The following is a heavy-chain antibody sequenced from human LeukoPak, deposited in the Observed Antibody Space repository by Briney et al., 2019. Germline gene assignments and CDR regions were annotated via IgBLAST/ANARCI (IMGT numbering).Heavy chain of an antibody. CDR2: IYYSGST. J-gene: IGHJ4*02. Sequence: KPSETLSLXCTVSGGSISSSSYYWGWIRQPPGKGLEWIGSIYYSGSTYYNPSLKSRVTISVDTSKNQFSLKLSSVTAADTAVYYCARHPPYGSGSWGSYYFDYWGQGTLVTVSS. D-gene: IGHD3-10*01. CDR3: ARHPPYGSGSWGSYYFDY. CDR1: GGSISSSSYY. V-gene: IGHV4-39*01.